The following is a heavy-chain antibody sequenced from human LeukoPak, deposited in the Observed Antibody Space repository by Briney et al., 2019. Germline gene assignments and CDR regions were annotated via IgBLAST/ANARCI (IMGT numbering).Heavy chain of an antibody. J-gene: IGHJ4*02. V-gene: IGHV1-18*04. CDR3: ARDQYDYVWGSYRPYFDY. D-gene: IGHD3-16*02. CDR1: GYTFTSSG. Sequence: ASVKLSCSSSGYTFTSSGISWVRQAPGQGLEWLGSISPYNGNTNYAERPQGRVVMTTDTSTRTAYMELRSLRSDDTAVFYCARDQYDYVWGSYRPYFDYWGQGTLVTVSS. CDR2: ISPYNGNT.